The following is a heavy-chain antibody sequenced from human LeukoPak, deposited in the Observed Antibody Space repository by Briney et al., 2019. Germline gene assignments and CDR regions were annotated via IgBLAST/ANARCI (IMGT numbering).Heavy chain of an antibody. J-gene: IGHJ5*02. CDR2: INHSGST. CDR1: GGSISSYY. V-gene: IGHV4-34*01. D-gene: IGHD2-2*01. CDR3: ARTKVVQRYNWFDP. Sequence: PSETLSLTCTVPGGSISSYYWSWIRQPPGKGLEWIGEINHSGSTNYNPSLKSRVTISVDTSKNQFSLKLSSVTAADTAVYYCARTKVVQRYNWFDPWGQGTLVTVSS.